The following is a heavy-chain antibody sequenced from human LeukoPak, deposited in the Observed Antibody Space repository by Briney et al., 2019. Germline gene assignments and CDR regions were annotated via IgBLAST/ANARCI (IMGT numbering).Heavy chain of an antibody. CDR3: ARDLTGPLSGMDV. CDR2: IYPGDSDT. CDR1: GYSFTSYW. Sequence: GESLKISCKGSGYSFTSYWIAWVRQMPGKGLEWMGIIYPGDSDTRYSPSFQGQVSISADNSISTAYLQWSSLKASDTAMYYCARDLTGPLSGMDVWGQGTTVTVSS. V-gene: IGHV5-51*01. J-gene: IGHJ6*02.